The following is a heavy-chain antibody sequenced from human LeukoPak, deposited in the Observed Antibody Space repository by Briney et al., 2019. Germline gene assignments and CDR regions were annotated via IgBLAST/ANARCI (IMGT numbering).Heavy chain of an antibody. CDR3: ARGDYYDGGGRNWFDP. J-gene: IGHJ5*02. V-gene: IGHV4-4*07. Sequence: TSETLSLTCTVSGGSMSDYYWSFIRQPAGKGLEWIGRIHTSWTTYFNPSLKSRVTMSVDTSKNQLSLRLTSMTAADTAVYFCARGDYYDGGGRNWFDPWGQGTLVTVSS. CDR2: IHTSWTT. CDR1: GGSMSDYY. D-gene: IGHD3-16*01.